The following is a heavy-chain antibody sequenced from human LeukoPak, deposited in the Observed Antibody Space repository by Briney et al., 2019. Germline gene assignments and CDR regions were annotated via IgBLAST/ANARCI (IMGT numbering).Heavy chain of an antibody. CDR3: ARSSEVQGVIITSGFDP. V-gene: IGHV1-8*01. Sequence: VASVKVSCTASGYTFTSYDINWVRQATGQGLEWMGWMNPNSGNTGYAQKFQGRVTMTRNTSISTAYMELSSLRSEDTAVYYCARSSEVQGVIITSGFDPWGRGTLVTVSS. CDR1: GYTFTSYD. CDR2: MNPNSGNT. D-gene: IGHD3-10*01. J-gene: IGHJ5*02.